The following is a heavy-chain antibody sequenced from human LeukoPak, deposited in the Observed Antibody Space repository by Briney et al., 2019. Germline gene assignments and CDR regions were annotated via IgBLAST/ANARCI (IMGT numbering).Heavy chain of an antibody. CDR2: ISSRGSTI. CDR3: ARDQNYGDYEPFDY. V-gene: IGHV3-11*01. D-gene: IGHD4-17*01. CDR1: GFKFSDYY. Sequence: PGGTLRLSCAASGFKFSDYYMSWVRQAPGKGREWISYISSRGSTIDYADSVKGRFTISRDDAKNSLYLQMNSLRAEDTAVYYCARDQNYGDYEPFDYWGQGTLVTVSS. J-gene: IGHJ4*02.